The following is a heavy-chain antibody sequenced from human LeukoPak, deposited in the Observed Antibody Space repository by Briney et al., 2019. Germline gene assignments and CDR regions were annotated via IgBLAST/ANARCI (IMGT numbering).Heavy chain of an antibody. D-gene: IGHD3-10*01. CDR3: AKDITRTYYYGMDV. CDR2: ISYDGSNK. V-gene: IGHV3-30*18. CDR1: GFTFSSYG. Sequence: GGSLRLSCAASGFTFSSYGMHWVRQAPGKGREWVAVISYDGSNKYYADSVKGRFTISRDNSKNTLYLQMNSLRAEDTAVYYCAKDITRTYYYGMDVWGQGTTVTVSS. J-gene: IGHJ6*02.